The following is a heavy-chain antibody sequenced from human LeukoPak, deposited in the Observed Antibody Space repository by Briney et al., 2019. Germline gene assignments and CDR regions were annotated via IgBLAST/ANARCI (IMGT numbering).Heavy chain of an antibody. J-gene: IGHJ6*03. CDR1: RYTFTSYD. CDR2: LNPNSGNT. V-gene: IGHV1-8*01. Sequence: ASVKVSSKDPRYTFTSYDINRVRQATEQGREWMGWLNPNSGNTGYAQKFQGRVTMTRNTSISTAYMELSSLRSEDTAVYYCARVGPLCSSTSCYDYYYYYYMDVWGKGTTVTVSS. D-gene: IGHD2-2*01. CDR3: ARVGPLCSSTSCYDYYYYYYMDV.